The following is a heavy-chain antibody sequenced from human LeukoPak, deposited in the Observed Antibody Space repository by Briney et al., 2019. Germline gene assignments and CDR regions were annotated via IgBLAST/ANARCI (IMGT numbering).Heavy chain of an antibody. CDR3: ARAAYSSTWYSRYFDL. D-gene: IGHD6-13*01. CDR2: VGTAGEI. Sequence: GGSLRLSCAASGFTFSSYDIHWVRQATGRGLEWVSGVGTAGEIYYPGSVKGRFTISRENAKNSLYLQMNSLRAGDTAVYYCARAAYSSTWYSRYFDLWGRGTLVTVSS. CDR1: GFTFSSYD. J-gene: IGHJ2*01. V-gene: IGHV3-13*01.